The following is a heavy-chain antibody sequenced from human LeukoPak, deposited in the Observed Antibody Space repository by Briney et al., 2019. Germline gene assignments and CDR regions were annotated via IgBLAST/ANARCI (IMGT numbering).Heavy chain of an antibody. CDR2: IYPGDSDT. Sequence: GESLKISCKGSGYSFTSYWIGWVRQMPGKGLEWMGIIYPGDSDTRYSQSFQDQVTISADKTISTAYLQWSSLKASDTAMYYCARRRDLYSGSYYPFDYWGQGTLVTVSS. J-gene: IGHJ4*02. D-gene: IGHD1-26*01. V-gene: IGHV5-51*01. CDR3: ARRRDLYSGSYYPFDY. CDR1: GYSFTSYW.